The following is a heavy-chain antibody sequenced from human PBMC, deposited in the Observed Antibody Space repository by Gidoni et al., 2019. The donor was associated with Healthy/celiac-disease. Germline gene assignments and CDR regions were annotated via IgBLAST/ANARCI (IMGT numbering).Heavy chain of an antibody. D-gene: IGHD2-15*01. J-gene: IGHJ4*02. CDR3: AKGAPRSHRSASEAAADTDY. Sequence: EVQLLESGGGLVQPGGSLRLSCAASGFPFSSYAMSWVRQAPGKGLEWVSAISGSGGSTYYADSVKGRFTISRDNSKNTLYLQMNSLRAEDTAVYYCAKGAPRSHRSASEAAADTDYWGQGTLVTVSS. V-gene: IGHV3-23*01. CDR1: GFPFSSYA. CDR2: ISGSGGST.